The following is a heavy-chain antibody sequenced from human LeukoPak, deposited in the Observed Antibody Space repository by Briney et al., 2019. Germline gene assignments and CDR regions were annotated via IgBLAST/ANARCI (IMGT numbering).Heavy chain of an antibody. CDR3: ARGYYYDSSGYYYPPSG. CDR1: GGSISSSSYY. Sequence: SETLSLTCTVSGGSISSSSYYWGWIRQPPGKGLECIGSIYYSGSTYYNPSLKSRVTISVDTSKNQFSLKLSSVTAADTAVYYCARGYYYDSSGYYYPPSGWGQGTLVTVSS. CDR2: IYYSGST. V-gene: IGHV4-39*07. D-gene: IGHD3-22*01. J-gene: IGHJ4*02.